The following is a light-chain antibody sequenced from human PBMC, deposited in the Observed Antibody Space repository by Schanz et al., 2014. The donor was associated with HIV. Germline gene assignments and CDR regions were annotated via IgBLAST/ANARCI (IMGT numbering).Light chain of an antibody. V-gene: IGLV2-14*02. CDR1: SSDVGSYNL. Sequence: QSALTQPASVSGSPGQSITISCTGTSSDVGSYNLVSWYQHHPGKAPKLLISEVSKRPSGVSNRFSGSKSGNTASLIVSGLQAEDEADYYCLSYTSSNTWVFGGGTKLTVL. CDR3: LSYTSSNTWV. J-gene: IGLJ3*02. CDR2: EVS.